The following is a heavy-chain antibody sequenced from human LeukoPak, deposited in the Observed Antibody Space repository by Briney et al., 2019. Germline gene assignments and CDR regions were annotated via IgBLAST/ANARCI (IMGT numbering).Heavy chain of an antibody. CDR2: ISSSGSTI. Sequence: GGSLRLSCAASGFTFSSYEMNWVRQAPGKGPEWVSYISSSGSTIYYADSVKGRFTISRDNAKNSLYLQMNSLRAEDTAIYYCAYWRYSSSWSRGYFDYWGPGSMVTVSS. CDR1: GFTFSSYE. CDR3: AYWRYSSSWSRGYFDY. D-gene: IGHD6-13*01. J-gene: IGHJ4*02. V-gene: IGHV3-48*03.